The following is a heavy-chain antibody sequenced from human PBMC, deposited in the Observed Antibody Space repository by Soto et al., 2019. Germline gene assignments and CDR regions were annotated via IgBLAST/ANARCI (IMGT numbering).Heavy chain of an antibody. CDR3: ARGEGALVRGIYYGLDV. D-gene: IGHD3-10*01. Sequence: QVQLVQSGAEVKKPGASVKVSCKASGYSFSSHVIHWVRQAPGQSLEWVGLINAGRGNTKNSQKFQGRVTITRDTSASTAYMELSTLRSEDTAIYYCARGEGALVRGIYYGLDVWGQGTTVTVSS. CDR1: GYSFSSHV. V-gene: IGHV1-3*01. J-gene: IGHJ6*02. CDR2: INAGRGNT.